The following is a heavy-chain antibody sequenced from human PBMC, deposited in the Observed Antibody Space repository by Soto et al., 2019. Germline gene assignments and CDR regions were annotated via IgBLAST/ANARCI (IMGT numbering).Heavy chain of an antibody. CDR2: IYYTGST. CDR3: ARDHSSSTPWFDP. CDR1: GGSISRGDYY. D-gene: IGHD6-6*01. V-gene: IGHV4-30-4*02. Sequence: SETLSLTFTVTGGSISRGDYYGSWIRQPPAKGLERIGYIYYTGSTYYNPSLTSRVTISVDTSKNQFSLKLSSVTAADTAVYYCARDHSSSTPWFDPWGQGTLVTVSS. J-gene: IGHJ5*02.